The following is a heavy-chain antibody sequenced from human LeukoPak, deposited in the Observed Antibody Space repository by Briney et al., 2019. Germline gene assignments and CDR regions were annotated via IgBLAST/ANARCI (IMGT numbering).Heavy chain of an antibody. J-gene: IGHJ4*02. CDR3: ARGAHYHDSSEGYDY. CDR2: ITPNSGGT. Sequence: GASVKVSCKASGDTFTAYYTHWVRQAPGQGLEWMGWITPNSGGTNYAQKVQGRVTMTRDTSISTAYMELSRLRPHDTAVYYCARGAHYHDSSEGYDYWGQGTLVTVSS. D-gene: IGHD3-22*01. V-gene: IGHV1-2*02. CDR1: GDTFTAYY.